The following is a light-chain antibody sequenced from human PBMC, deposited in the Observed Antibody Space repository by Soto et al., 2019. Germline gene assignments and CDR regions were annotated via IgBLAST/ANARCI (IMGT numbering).Light chain of an antibody. CDR1: QSFSDY. V-gene: IGKV1-5*03. CDR2: KAS. CDR3: QQYTIPAWA. J-gene: IGKJ1*01. Sequence: IQLTQSPSTLSASVGDRITITCRASQSFSDYLAWYQQKPGRAPELLIYKASYLQSGVPSRFSGSGSGTEFTLTISSLQPDDFATYYCQQYTIPAWAFGQGTRVDIK.